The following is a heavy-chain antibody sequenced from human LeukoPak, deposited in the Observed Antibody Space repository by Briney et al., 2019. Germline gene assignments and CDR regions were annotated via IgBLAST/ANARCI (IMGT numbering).Heavy chain of an antibody. CDR1: GGSISSYY. D-gene: IGHD6-19*01. Sequence: SETLSLTCTVSGGSISSYYWSWVRQPPGKGLEWIGDIYYSGSTNYNPSLESRVTISVDTSKNQFSLKLSSVTAADTAVYYCARGRIAVAGTKNYFDCWGQGTLVTVSS. V-gene: IGHV4-59*01. J-gene: IGHJ4*02. CDR2: IYYSGST. CDR3: ARGRIAVAGTKNYFDC.